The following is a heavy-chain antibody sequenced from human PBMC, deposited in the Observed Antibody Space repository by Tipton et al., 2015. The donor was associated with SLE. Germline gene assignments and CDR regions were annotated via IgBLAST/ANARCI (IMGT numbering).Heavy chain of an antibody. J-gene: IGHJ6*03. D-gene: IGHD2-2*01. V-gene: IGHV4-61*02. CDR1: GGSLSSGSFY. CDR3: ARGDMVVVPAAGGGYYYYMDV. Sequence: TLSLTCTVSGGSLSSGSFYWTWIRQPPGKGLEWIGRIYTSGSTNYSPSLKSRVTISVDTSKNQFSLKLSSVTAADTAVYYCARGDMVVVPAAGGGYYYYMDVWGKGTTVTVSS. CDR2: IYTSGST.